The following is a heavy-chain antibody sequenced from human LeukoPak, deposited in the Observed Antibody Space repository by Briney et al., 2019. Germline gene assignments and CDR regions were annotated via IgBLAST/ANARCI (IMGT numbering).Heavy chain of an antibody. J-gene: IGHJ4*02. CDR3: AKEESYYDSSGYYYFDY. CDR2: ISWNSGSI. Sequence: GGSLRLSCAASGFTFDDYAMHWVRQAPGKGLEWVSGISWNSGSIGYADSVKGRFTISRDNSKNTLYLQMNSLRAEDTAVYYCAKEESYYDSSGYYYFDYWGQGTLVTVSS. CDR1: GFTFDDYA. V-gene: IGHV3-9*01. D-gene: IGHD3-22*01.